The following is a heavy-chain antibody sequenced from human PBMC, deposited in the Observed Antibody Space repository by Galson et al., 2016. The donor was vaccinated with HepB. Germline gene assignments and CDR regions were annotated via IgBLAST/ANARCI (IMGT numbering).Heavy chain of an antibody. Sequence: SLRLSCAASGFTLRSYCMSWVRQAPGKGLEWVAKIDQDGSEQYSVDSVKGRFTIARDNGKNALYLQLSSLRVEDAGVYCCARRLDTQRRIAGWCWGMDVWGQGTTVNVS. CDR3: ARRLDTQRRIAGWCWGMDV. D-gene: IGHD6-19*01. CDR2: IDQDGSEQ. J-gene: IGHJ6*02. V-gene: IGHV3-7*01. CDR1: GFTLRSYC.